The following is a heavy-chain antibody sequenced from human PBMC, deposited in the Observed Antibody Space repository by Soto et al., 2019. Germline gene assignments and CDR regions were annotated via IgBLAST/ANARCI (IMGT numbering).Heavy chain of an antibody. CDR3: AKRLFCSSTKCYGFDS. D-gene: IGHD2-2*01. J-gene: IGHJ4*02. CDR1: GFHFSTSA. Sequence: GGSLRLSCAASGFHFSTSAMSWVRQAPGMGLEWVSAISGSGADTYYADSVKGRFIISKDTSQNTLYLQMSSLRAEDTAIYYCAKRLFCSSTKCYGFDSWGLGTLVTVSS. V-gene: IGHV3-23*01. CDR2: ISGSGADT.